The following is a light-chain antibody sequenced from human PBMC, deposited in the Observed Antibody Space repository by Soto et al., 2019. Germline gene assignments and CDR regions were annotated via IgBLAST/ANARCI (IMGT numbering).Light chain of an antibody. Sequence: DIQMTQSPSTLSASVGDRVTITCRASQSTSSWLAWYQQKPGKAPKLLIYKASSLESGVPSRFSCSGSGTDFTLTISSLQPDDFATYYCQHYNGYPITFGGGTKVEIK. CDR1: QSTSSW. J-gene: IGKJ4*01. CDR2: KAS. V-gene: IGKV1-5*03. CDR3: QHYNGYPIT.